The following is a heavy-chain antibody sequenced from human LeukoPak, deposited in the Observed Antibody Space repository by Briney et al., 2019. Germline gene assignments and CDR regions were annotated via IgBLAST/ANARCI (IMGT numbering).Heavy chain of an antibody. CDR3: ARDRVMNYDILTGYYNYYYGMDV. CDR1: GGTFSSYA. D-gene: IGHD3-9*01. Sequence: ASVKVSCKASGGTFSSYAISWVRQAPGQGLEWMGRIIPILGVANYAQKFQGRVTITADKSTSTAYMELSSLRSEDTAVYYCARDRVMNYDILTGYYNYYYGMDVWAKGPRSPSP. J-gene: IGHJ6*02. V-gene: IGHV1-69*04. CDR2: IIPILGVA.